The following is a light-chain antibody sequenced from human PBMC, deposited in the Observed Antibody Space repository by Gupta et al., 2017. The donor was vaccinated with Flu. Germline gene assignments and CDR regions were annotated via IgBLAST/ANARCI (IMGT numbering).Light chain of an antibody. CDR2: EVT. V-gene: IGLV2-8*01. J-gene: IGLJ1*01. Sequence: GSPGHSVTISCTGTSIDVGGYNLVSWYQQHPGKAPTLMIYEVTKRPSGVPDRFSGSKSVNTASLTVSGLQAEDEADYYCSSYAGSNNYVFGPGTKVTVL. CDR3: SSYAGSNNYV. CDR1: SIDVGGYNL.